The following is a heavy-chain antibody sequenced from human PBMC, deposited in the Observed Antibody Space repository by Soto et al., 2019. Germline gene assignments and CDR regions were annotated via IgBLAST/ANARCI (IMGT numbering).Heavy chain of an antibody. CDR2: ISSSSSTI. CDR3: ARDGLYGVDDAFDI. Sequence: GGSLRLSCAASGFTFSSYSMNWVRQAPGKGLEWVSYISSSSSTIYYADSVKGRFTISRDNAKNSLYLQMNSLRAEDTAVYYCARDGLYGVDDAFDIWGQGTMVTVSS. V-gene: IGHV3-48*01. J-gene: IGHJ3*02. D-gene: IGHD4-17*01. CDR1: GFTFSSYS.